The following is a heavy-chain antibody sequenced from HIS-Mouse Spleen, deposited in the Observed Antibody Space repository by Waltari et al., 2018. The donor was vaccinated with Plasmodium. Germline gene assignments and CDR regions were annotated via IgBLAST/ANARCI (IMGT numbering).Heavy chain of an antibody. CDR3: ARLVVVASKDSY. D-gene: IGHD2-15*01. CDR2: INHSGST. Sequence: QVQLQQWGAGLLKPSETLSLTCAVSGGSLSGYYWSWIRQPPGKGLEWIGEINHSGSTNYNPSIKSRVTISVDTSKNQFSLKLSSVTAADTAVYYCARLVVVASKDSYWGQGTLVTVSS. CDR1: GGSLSGYY. J-gene: IGHJ4*02. V-gene: IGHV4-34*01.